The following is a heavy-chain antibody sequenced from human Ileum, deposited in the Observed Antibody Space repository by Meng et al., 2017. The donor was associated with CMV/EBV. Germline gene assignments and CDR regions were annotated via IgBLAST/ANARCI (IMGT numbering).Heavy chain of an antibody. CDR2: IDSSSSYI. CDR3: ATILLSGVSSGY. V-gene: IGHV3-21*01. D-gene: IGHD2-21*01. J-gene: IGHJ4*02. Sequence: GESLKISCTASEFDFSKYGMNWVRQSPGKGLEWLATIDSSSSYIYDADSVRGRFTISRDNAKNSLYLQMNSLRPDDTAVYYCATILLSGVSSGYWGQGTLVTVS. CDR1: EFDFSKYG.